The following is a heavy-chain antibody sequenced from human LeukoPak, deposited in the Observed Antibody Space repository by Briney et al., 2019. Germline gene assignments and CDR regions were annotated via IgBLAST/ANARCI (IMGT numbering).Heavy chain of an antibody. CDR1: EYIFSDYW. CDR3: ARVGAPGGLRPYHYYY. Sequence: ASVKVSCKASEYIFSDYWIHWVRQAPGRGLECLGWIDPASGITNQPQKFQGRITVTRDTSASTVYMDLTGLTTDDTALYYCARVGAPGGLRPYHYYYWGQGTLVTVSS. J-gene: IGHJ4*02. D-gene: IGHD3-16*01. CDR2: IDPASGIT. V-gene: IGHV1-2*02.